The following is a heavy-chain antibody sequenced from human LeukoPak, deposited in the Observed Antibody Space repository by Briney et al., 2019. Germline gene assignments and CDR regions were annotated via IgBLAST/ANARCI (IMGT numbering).Heavy chain of an antibody. CDR3: ARAPGHWFDP. V-gene: IGHV3-23*01. CDR2: INGGGSNT. J-gene: IGHJ5*02. Sequence: GGSLRLSCAASGFTFNTYVMSWVRQAPGKGLEWVSAINGGGSNTYYADSVKGRFTISRDNSKDTLYLQMNSLRAEDTAVYYCARAPGHWFDPWGQGTLVTVSS. CDR1: GFTFNTYV.